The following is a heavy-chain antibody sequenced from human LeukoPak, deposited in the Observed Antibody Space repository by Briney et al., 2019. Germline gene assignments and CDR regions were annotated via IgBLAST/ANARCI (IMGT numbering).Heavy chain of an antibody. J-gene: IGHJ6*03. CDR3: ARVAASLYYYYYYYMDV. CDR2: IYYSGST. Sequence: PSETLSLTCTVSGGSISSYYWSWIRQPPGKGLEWIGYIYYSGSTNYNPSLKSRVTISVDTSKNQFSLKLSSVTAADTAVYYCARVAASLYYYYYYYMDVWGKGTTVTVSS. D-gene: IGHD2-15*01. CDR1: GGSISSYY. V-gene: IGHV4-59*01.